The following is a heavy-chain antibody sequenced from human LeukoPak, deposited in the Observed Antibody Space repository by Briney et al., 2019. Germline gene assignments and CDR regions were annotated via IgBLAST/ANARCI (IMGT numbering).Heavy chain of an antibody. J-gene: IGHJ4*02. CDR1: GGTFSSYA. CDR2: IIPIFGTA. Sequence: ASVKASCKASGGTFSSYAISWVRQAPGQGLEWMGGIIPIFGTANYAQKFQGRVTITADESTSTAYMELRSLRSDDTAVYYCARGSASRGYSYGLPFDYWGQGTLVTVSS. D-gene: IGHD5-18*01. V-gene: IGHV1-69*13. CDR3: ARGSASRGYSYGLPFDY.